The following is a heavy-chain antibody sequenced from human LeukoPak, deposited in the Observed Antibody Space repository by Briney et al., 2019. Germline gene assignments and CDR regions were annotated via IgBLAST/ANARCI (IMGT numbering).Heavy chain of an antibody. CDR1: GFTFSSYM. CDR3: ARHGRYYDILTGYYYWFDP. V-gene: IGHV4-39*01. CDR2: IYYSGSN. J-gene: IGHJ5*02. D-gene: IGHD3-9*01. Sequence: GSLRLSCAASGFTFSSYMMTWVRQAPGKGLEWIGSIYYSGSNQYNPSLKSRVTTSVDTSKNQFSLNLSSVTAADTAVYYCARHGRYYDILTGYYYWFDPWGQGTLVTVSS.